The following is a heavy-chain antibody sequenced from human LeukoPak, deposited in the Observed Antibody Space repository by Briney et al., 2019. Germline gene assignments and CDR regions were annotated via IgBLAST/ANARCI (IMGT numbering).Heavy chain of an antibody. D-gene: IGHD3-22*01. CDR2: IYSGGSS. CDR1: GFTVSSNY. Sequence: GGSLRLSCAASGFTVSSNYMSWVRQAPGKGLEWVSVIYSGGSSYYADSVKGRFTISRDNSKNTLYLQMNSLRAEDTAVYYCARDYYDSSGYPWGQGTLVTVSS. CDR3: ARDYYDSSGYP. V-gene: IGHV3-53*01. J-gene: IGHJ5*02.